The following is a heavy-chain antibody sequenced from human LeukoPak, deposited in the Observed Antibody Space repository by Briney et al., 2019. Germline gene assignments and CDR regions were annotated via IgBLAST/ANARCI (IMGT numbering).Heavy chain of an antibody. CDR2: IWYDGNNK. D-gene: IGHD5-18*01. CDR1: GFTFSGYG. CDR3: AKDWGYTTMVSYYFDY. Sequence: LVESGGGVVQPGRSLRLSCAASGFTFSGYGMHWVRQAPDKGLEWVAVIWYDGNNKYYADSVKGRFTISRDNSKNTLYLQMNSLRFEDTAVYYCAKDWGYTTMVSYYFDYWGQGALVTVSS. V-gene: IGHV3-33*06. J-gene: IGHJ4*02.